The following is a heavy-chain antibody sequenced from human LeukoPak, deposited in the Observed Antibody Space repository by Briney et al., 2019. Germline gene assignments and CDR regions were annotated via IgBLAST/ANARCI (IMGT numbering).Heavy chain of an antibody. CDR2: IYYSGST. CDR3: ARHAGGISATGTRPFDY. Sequence: SETLSLTCTVSGASFSSSTYYWGWIRQPPGKRLEWIGSIYYSGSTYYNPSLKSRVTMSVDTSKNQFSLKLSSVTAADTAVYYCARHAGGISATGTRPFDYWGQGTLVTVSS. V-gene: IGHV4-39*01. J-gene: IGHJ4*02. CDR1: GASFSSSTYY. D-gene: IGHD6-13*01.